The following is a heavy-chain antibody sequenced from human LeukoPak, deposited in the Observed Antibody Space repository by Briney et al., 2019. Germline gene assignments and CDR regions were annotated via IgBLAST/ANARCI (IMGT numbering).Heavy chain of an antibody. V-gene: IGHV4-4*07. J-gene: IGHJ4*02. Sequence: SETLSLTCTVSGASISSYYWSWIRQPAGKGLEWIGRIYASGSTNYNPSLKSRITMSIDTSKNQISLKLSSVTAADTAVYYCARVVRGDEEDYWGQGTLVTVSS. CDR2: IYASGST. CDR3: ARVVRGDEEDY. CDR1: GASISSYY. D-gene: IGHD7-27*01.